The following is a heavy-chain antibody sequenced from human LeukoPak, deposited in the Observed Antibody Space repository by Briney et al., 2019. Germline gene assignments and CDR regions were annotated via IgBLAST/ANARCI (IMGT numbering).Heavy chain of an antibody. CDR3: AREGTITAYNFDY. Sequence: GGSLRLSCAASGFTFSSYGMHWVRQAPGKGLEWVAVIWYDGSNKYYADSVKGRFTISRDNSKNTLYLQMNSLRAEDTAVYYCAREGTITAYNFDYWGQGTLVTVSS. CDR2: IWYDGSNK. D-gene: IGHD5-12*01. V-gene: IGHV3-33*01. J-gene: IGHJ4*02. CDR1: GFTFSSYG.